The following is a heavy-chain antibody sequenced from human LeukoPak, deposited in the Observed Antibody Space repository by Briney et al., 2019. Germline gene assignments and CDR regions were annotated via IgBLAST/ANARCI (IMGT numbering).Heavy chain of an antibody. CDR3: ASGQGPADY. J-gene: IGHJ4*02. CDR2: INHSGST. V-gene: IGHV4-34*01. CDR1: GGSFSGYY. Sequence: SETLSLTCAVYGGSFSGYYWSWIRQPPGKGLEWIGEINHSGSTNYNPSLKSRVTISVDTSKNRFSLKLSAVTAADTAVYYCASGQGPADYWGQGTLVTVSS.